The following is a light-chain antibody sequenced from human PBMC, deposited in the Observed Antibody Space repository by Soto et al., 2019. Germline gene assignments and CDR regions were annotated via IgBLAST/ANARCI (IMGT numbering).Light chain of an antibody. CDR3: CSYTTSNTRQIV. V-gene: IGLV2-14*01. J-gene: IGLJ1*01. Sequence: QSALTQPASVSGSPGQSITISCTGTSNDVVGYNYVSWYQQQPGKAPKFMIYDVSNRPSGVSNRFSGSKSGNTASLTISGLQAEDEADYYCCSYTTSNTRQIVFGTGTKVTVL. CDR2: DVS. CDR1: SNDVVGYNY.